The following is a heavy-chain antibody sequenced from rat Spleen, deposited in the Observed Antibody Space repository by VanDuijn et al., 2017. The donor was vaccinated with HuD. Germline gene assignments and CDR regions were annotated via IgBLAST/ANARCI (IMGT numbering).Heavy chain of an antibody. CDR3: ARRGYVYYGLGAFDY. D-gene: IGHD1-6*01. CDR2: ISYEGSST. CDR1: GFTFSDYY. V-gene: IGHV5-22*01. Sequence: EVQLVESGGGLVQPGGSLKLSCAASGFTFSDYYMAWVRQAPKKGLEWVASISYEGSSTYYGDSVKGRFTISRDNAKSTLYLQMDSLRSEDTATYYCARRGYVYYGLGAFDYWGQGVMVTVSS. J-gene: IGHJ2*01.